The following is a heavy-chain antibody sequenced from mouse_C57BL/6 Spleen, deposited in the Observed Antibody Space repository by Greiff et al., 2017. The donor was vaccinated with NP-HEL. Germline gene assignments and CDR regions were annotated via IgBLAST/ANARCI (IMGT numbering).Heavy chain of an antibody. Sequence: EVKLVESGGGLVQPGESLKLSCESNEYEFPSHDMSWVRKTPEKRLELVAAINSDGGSTYYPDTMERRFIISRDNTKKTLYLQMSSLRSEDTALYYCARQGYYGSSSYWYFDVWGTGTTVTVSS. CDR3: ARQGYYGSSSYWYFDV. J-gene: IGHJ1*03. CDR1: EYEFPSHD. CDR2: INSDGGST. V-gene: IGHV5-2*01. D-gene: IGHD1-1*01.